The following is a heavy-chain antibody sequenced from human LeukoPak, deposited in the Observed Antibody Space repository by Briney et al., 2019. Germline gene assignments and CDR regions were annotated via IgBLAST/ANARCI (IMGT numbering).Heavy chain of an antibody. V-gene: IGHV4-34*01. CDR2: INHSGST. D-gene: IGHD3-9*01. J-gene: IGHJ4*02. CDR1: GGSYSGYY. Sequence: SETLSLTCAVYGGSYSGYYWSWIRQPPGKGLEWIGEINHSGSTNYNPSLKSRVTISVDTSKNQFSLKLSSVTAADTAVYYCAIGHYDILTGYTTTRPLGFDYWGQGTLVTVSS. CDR3: AIGHYDILTGYTTTRPLGFDY.